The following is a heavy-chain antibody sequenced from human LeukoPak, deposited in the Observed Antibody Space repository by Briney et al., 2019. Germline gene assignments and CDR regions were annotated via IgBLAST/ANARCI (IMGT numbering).Heavy chain of an antibody. Sequence: SQTLSLTCAISGDSVSSNSAAWNWIRHSPSGGLEWLGRTYYRSKWYSDYAVSVKSRIIINPDTSKNQFSLQPNSVTAEDTAVYYCARGIHSAGTCCYTWFAPWGQGTLVTVSS. CDR1: GDSVSSNSAA. CDR3: ARGIHSAGTCCYTWFAP. J-gene: IGHJ5*02. CDR2: TYYRSKWYS. V-gene: IGHV6-1*01. D-gene: IGHD2-2*02.